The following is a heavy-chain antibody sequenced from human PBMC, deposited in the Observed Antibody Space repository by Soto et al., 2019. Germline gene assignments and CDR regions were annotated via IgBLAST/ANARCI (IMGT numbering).Heavy chain of an antibody. Sequence: ASVKVSCKAPADTFTSYYMNWVRQAPGQGLEWMGWVNPNTGVTKYAQKFQGRVTMTRDTSINTAYMELSGLTSDDTAVYYCTTLRLDPWGQGTLVTVSS. V-gene: IGHV1-2*02. CDR3: TTLRLDP. D-gene: IGHD3-9*01. J-gene: IGHJ5*02. CDR1: ADTFTSYY. CDR2: VNPNTGVT.